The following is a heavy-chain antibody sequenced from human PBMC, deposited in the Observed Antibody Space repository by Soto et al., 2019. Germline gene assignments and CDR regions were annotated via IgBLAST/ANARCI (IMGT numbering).Heavy chain of an antibody. J-gene: IGHJ3*02. CDR3: ARDQSTIDAFDI. CDR1: GFTVSSYY. Sequence: EVQLVESGGGLIQPGGSLRLSCAASGFTVSSYYMSWVRQAPGKGLEWVSVIYSGGSTYYADSVKGRFTIYKDNTKNKLYLQMTNLRPEDTAVYYCARDQSTIDAFDIWGQGTMLTASS. D-gene: IGHD2-8*01. CDR2: IYSGGST. V-gene: IGHV3-53*01.